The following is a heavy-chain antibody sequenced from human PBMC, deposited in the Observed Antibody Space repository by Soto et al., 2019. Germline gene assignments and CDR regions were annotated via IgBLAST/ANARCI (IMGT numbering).Heavy chain of an antibody. CDR1: GFTFSSYA. CDR2: ISGSGGST. J-gene: IGHJ3*02. V-gene: IGHV3-23*01. Sequence: GGSLRLSCAASGFTFSSYAMSWVRQAPGKGLEWVSAISGSGGSTYYADSVKGRFTISGDNSKNTLYLQMNSLRAEDTSVYYCAKALNPRCFFERDYRGVIIIDAFDIWGQGTMVTVSS. CDR3: AKALNPRCFFERDYRGVIIIDAFDI. D-gene: IGHD3-3*01.